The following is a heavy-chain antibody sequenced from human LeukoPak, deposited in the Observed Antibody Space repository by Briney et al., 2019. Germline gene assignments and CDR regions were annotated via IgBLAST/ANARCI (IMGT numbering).Heavy chain of an antibody. CDR3: AREPSGWFSFDY. CDR1: VWTFSSYA. D-gene: IGHD6-19*01. V-gene: IGHV1-69*01. J-gene: IGHJ4*02. Sequence: SVKVSCKGSVWTFSSYAISWVRQAPGQGLEWMGGIIPIFGTANYAQKFQGRVTITADESTSTAYMELSSLRSEDTAVYYCAREPSGWFSFDYWGQGTLVTV. CDR2: IIPIFGTA.